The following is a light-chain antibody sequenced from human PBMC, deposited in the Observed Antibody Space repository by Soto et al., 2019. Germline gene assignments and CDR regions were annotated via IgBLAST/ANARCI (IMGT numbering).Light chain of an antibody. CDR1: QSVSSN. V-gene: IGKV3-20*01. CDR3: QQYGTSEII. J-gene: IGKJ5*01. CDR2: GAS. Sequence: EIVMTQSPATLSVSQGERATLSCRASQSVSSNLAWHQQKPGQAPRLLIYGASSRATGIPDRFSGSGSGTDFTLTISRLEPEDFAVFFCQQYGTSEIIFGQGTRLEIK.